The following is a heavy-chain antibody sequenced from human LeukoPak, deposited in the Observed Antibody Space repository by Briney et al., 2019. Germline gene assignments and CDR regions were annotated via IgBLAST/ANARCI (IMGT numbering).Heavy chain of an antibody. CDR2: INHSGST. V-gene: IGHV4-34*01. CDR3: ARKFRNQFDSSGFFGF. D-gene: IGHD3-22*01. CDR1: GGSFSGYF. J-gene: IGHJ4*02. Sequence: SETLSLTCAVAGGSFSGYFWTWISQAPGKGLEWIGEINHSGSTNYNGSLESRVTISVDTSKKQFSLNLNSVTAADTAVYYCARKFRNQFDSSGFFGFWGQGTLVTVSS.